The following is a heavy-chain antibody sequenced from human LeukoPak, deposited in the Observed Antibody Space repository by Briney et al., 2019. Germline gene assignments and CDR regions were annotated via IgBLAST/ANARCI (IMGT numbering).Heavy chain of an antibody. J-gene: IGHJ4*02. CDR2: IRYDGSDK. Sequence: GGSLRLSCAASGFTVSNNYMSWVRQAPGKGLEWVAFIRYDGSDKYYTDSVKGRFTISRDNSKNTLYLQMDSLRTEDTAVYYCAKDLGSSPTPRGYFDYWGQGTLVTVSS. CDR3: AKDLGSSPTPRGYFDY. V-gene: IGHV3-30*02. CDR1: GFTVSNNY. D-gene: IGHD7-27*01.